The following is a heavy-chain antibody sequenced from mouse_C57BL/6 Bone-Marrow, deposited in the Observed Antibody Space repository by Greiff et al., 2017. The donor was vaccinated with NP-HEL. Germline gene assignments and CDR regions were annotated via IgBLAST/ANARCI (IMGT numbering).Heavy chain of an antibody. CDR2: ISNLAYSI. CDR1: GFTFSDYG. D-gene: IGHD1-1*01. V-gene: IGHV5-15*01. Sequence: EVKLQESGGGLVQPGGSLKLSCAASGFTFSDYGMAWVRQAPRKGPEWVAFISNLAYSIYYADTVTGRFTISRENAKNTLYLEMSSLRSEDTAMYYCARQGYYGSRSGFAYWGQGTLVTVSA. CDR3: ARQGYYGSRSGFAY. J-gene: IGHJ3*01.